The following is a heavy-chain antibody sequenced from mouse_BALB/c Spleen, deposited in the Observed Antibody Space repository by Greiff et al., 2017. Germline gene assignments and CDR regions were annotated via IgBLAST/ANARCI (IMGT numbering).Heavy chain of an antibody. CDR3: ARGGLRLFDY. CDR2: ISYSGST. D-gene: IGHD2-4*01. V-gene: IGHV3-2*02. CDR1: GYSITSDYA. Sequence: EVKLQESGPGLVKPSQSLSLTCTVTGYSITSDYAWNWIRQFPGNKLEWMGYISYSGSTSYNPSLKSRISITRDTSKNQFFLQLNSVTTEDTATYYCARGGLRLFDYWGQGTTLTVSS. J-gene: IGHJ2*01.